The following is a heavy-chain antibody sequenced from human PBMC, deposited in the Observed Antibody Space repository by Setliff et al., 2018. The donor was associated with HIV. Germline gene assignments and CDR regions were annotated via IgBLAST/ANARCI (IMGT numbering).Heavy chain of an antibody. D-gene: IGHD6-19*01. Sequence: GSLRLSCITSGFTFGDYVMSWFRQAPGKGLEWVGFIRSKAHGGTTEYAASVEVRFIISRDDSKSIAYLQMNSLKIEDTAVYYCTTAGSGWYLGYWGQGTLVTVSS. V-gene: IGHV3-49*03. J-gene: IGHJ4*02. CDR1: GFTFGDYV. CDR3: TTAGSGWYLGY. CDR2: IRSKAHGGTT.